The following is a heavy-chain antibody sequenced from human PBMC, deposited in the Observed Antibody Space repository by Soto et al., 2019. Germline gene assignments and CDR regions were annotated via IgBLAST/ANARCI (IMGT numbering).Heavy chain of an antibody. CDR3: ARLFRADDFKYYYMDV. J-gene: IGHJ6*03. CDR2: ISYTGSI. V-gene: IGHV4-59*08. Sequence: QVQLQESGPGLVKPSETLTLTCTVSGGAISSYYWSWLRQPPGKGLEWIGYISYTGSINYNPSLKSRVTISVDTSRNQFSLKLSSVTAADTAVYYCARLFRADDFKYYYMDVWGKGTTVTVSS. CDR1: GGAISSYY. D-gene: IGHD3-3*01.